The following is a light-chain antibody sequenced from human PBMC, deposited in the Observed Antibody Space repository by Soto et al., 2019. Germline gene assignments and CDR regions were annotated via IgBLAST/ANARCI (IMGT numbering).Light chain of an antibody. J-gene: IGKJ2*01. CDR3: QRYNSAPHT. Sequence: DLPMTQSPPSLSASAGDRVTITCRASQGISNYLAWYQQKPGTVPKVLIYAASTLQSGVPSRFSGSGSGTDFTLTISSLQPEDVATYYCQRYNSAPHTFGQGTKLEIK. CDR1: QGISNY. V-gene: IGKV1-27*01. CDR2: AAS.